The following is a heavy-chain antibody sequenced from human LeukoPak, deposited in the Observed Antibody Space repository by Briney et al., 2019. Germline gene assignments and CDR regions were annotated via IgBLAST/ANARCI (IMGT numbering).Heavy chain of an antibody. V-gene: IGHV3-30*02. CDR1: EFSVGSNY. Sequence: PGGSLRLSCAASEFSVGSNYMTWVRQAPGKGLEWVAFIRYDGSNKYYADSVKGRFTISRDNSKNTLYLQMNSLRAEDTAVYYCAKVVHPHSLYYYYYYMDVSGKGTTVTISS. CDR3: AKVVHPHSLYYYYYYMDV. CDR2: IRYDGSNK. J-gene: IGHJ6*03. D-gene: IGHD6-13*01.